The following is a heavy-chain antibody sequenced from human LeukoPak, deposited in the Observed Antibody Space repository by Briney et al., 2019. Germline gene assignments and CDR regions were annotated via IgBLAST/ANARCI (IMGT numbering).Heavy chain of an antibody. J-gene: IGHJ6*03. CDR1: GFTFSSYW. V-gene: IGHV3-74*01. CDR2: INSDGSST. Sequence: GGSLRLSCAASGFTFSSYWMHWVRQAPGKGLVWVSRINSDGSSTRYVDSVKGRFTISRDNAKNSLYLQMNSLRAEDTAVYYCASWGEGMVRGGYYYYMDVWGKGTTVTVSS. CDR3: ASWGEGMVRGGYYYYMDV. D-gene: IGHD3-10*01.